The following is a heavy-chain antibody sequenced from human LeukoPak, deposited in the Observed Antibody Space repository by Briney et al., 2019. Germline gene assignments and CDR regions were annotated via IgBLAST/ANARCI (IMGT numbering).Heavy chain of an antibody. Sequence: GGSLRLSCAASGFTFSSYSLNWVRQAPGEGLEWVSFISSSSSYIYYTDSLKGRFAISRDNAKNSLYLQMNSLRAEDTAVYYCARESSSWYYAFDIWGQGTMVTVSS. CDR1: GFTFSSYS. CDR3: ARESSSWYYAFDI. D-gene: IGHD6-13*01. V-gene: IGHV3-21*01. J-gene: IGHJ3*02. CDR2: ISSSSSYI.